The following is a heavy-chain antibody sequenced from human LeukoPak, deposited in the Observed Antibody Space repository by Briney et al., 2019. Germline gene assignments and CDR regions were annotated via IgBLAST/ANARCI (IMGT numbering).Heavy chain of an antibody. CDR2: IYYSGSA. V-gene: IGHV4-59*01. CDR1: GGSISGYY. CDR3: ARDRYSSGHFDL. D-gene: IGHD6-19*01. J-gene: IGHJ2*01. Sequence: SETLSLTCTVSGGSISGYYWSWIRQPPGKGLEWIGYIYYSGSASYNPSLKSRVTLSVDTSKNQFSLKLSSVTAADTAVYYCARDRYSSGHFDLWGRGTLVTVSS.